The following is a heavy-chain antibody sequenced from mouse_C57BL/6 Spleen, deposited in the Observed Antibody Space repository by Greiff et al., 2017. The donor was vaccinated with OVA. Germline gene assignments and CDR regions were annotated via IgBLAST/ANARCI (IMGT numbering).Heavy chain of an antibody. D-gene: IGHD3-1*01. CDR2: IYPGDGDT. CDR1: GYAFSSYW. Sequence: QVQLQQSGAELVKPGASVKISCKASGYAFSSYWMNWVKQRPGKGLEWIGQIYPGDGDTNYNGKFKGKATLTADKSSSTDYMQLSSLTSEDSAVYFCARQPSGYAMDYWGQGTSVTVSS. V-gene: IGHV1-80*01. J-gene: IGHJ4*01. CDR3: ARQPSGYAMDY.